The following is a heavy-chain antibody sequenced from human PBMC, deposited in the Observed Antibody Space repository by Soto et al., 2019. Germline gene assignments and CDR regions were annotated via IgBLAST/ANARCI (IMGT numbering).Heavy chain of an antibody. Sequence: QVQLQESGPGLVKPSETLSLTCTVSGGSISRYYWSWIRQPAGKGLEWIGRIYTSGSTTYNLSLKSRVTMSVETSKNQFSLHLSSLTAADTAVDYCAREVDYDCWSGYDFYYGMDVWGQGTTVTVFS. J-gene: IGHJ6*02. V-gene: IGHV4-4*07. CDR3: AREVDYDCWSGYDFYYGMDV. D-gene: IGHD3-3*01. CDR2: IYTSGST. CDR1: GGSISRYY.